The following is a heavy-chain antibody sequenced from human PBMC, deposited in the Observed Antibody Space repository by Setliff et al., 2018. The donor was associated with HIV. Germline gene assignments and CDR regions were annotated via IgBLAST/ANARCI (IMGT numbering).Heavy chain of an antibody. V-gene: IGHV4-39*01. D-gene: IGHD1-26*01. Sequence: PSETLSLTCTVSGASISSSSHHWSWIRQPPGKGLEYIGNIYYTGSTHHNPSLESRVATSVDTSKNQFSLKLSSVTAADTAVYYCARIVRWELVATSTFFYYYMDVWGKGTTVTVSS. J-gene: IGHJ6*03. CDR2: IYYTGST. CDR3: ARIVRWELVATSTFFYYYMDV. CDR1: GASISSSSHH.